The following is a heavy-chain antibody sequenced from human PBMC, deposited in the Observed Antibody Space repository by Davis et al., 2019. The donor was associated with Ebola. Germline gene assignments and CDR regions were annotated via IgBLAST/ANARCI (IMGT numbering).Heavy chain of an antibody. CDR1: GYTFTSYG. J-gene: IGHJ5*02. Sequence: ASVKVSCKASGYTFTSYGSSWVRQAPGQGLAWMGWIHAYNGNTNYAQKLQGRVTMTTDTSTSTAYMELRSLRSDDTAVYYCARSWGVVVVPAAIPAWFDPWGQGTLVTVSS. CDR3: ARSWGVVVVPAAIPAWFDP. V-gene: IGHV1-18*01. CDR2: IHAYNGNT. D-gene: IGHD2-2*02.